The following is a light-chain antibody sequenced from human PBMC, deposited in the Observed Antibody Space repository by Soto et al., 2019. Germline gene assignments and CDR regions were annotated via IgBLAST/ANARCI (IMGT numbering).Light chain of an antibody. V-gene: IGLV2-8*01. CDR1: SSDVGGYNY. CDR2: EVN. Sequence: QSVLTQPTSASGSPGQSVAISCTGTSSDVGGYNYVSWYQQHPGKAPKLMIYEVNKRPSGVPDRFSGSKSGNTASLTVSGRQAEDEADYYCSSYAGNSNVFGTGTKLTVL. CDR3: SSYAGNSNV. J-gene: IGLJ1*01.